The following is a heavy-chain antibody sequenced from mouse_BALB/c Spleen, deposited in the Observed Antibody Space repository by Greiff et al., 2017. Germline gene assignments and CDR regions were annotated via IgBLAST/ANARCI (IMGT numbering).Heavy chain of an antibody. D-gene: IGHD2-4*01. CDR1: GYTFTSYW. J-gene: IGHJ4*01. CDR2: INPSTGYT. CDR3: AREGLPKDYYAMDY. V-gene: IGHV1-7*01. Sequence: QVQLQQSGAELAKPGASVKMSCKASGYTFTSYWMHWVKQRPGQGLEWIGYINPSTGYTEYNQKFKDKATLTADKSSSTAYMQLSSLTSEDSAVYYCAREGLPKDYYAMDYWGQGTSVTVSS.